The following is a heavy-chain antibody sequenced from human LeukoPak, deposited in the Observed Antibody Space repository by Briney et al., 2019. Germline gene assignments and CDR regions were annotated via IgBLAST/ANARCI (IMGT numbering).Heavy chain of an antibody. CDR1: RGSISSSTYY. D-gene: IGHD4-17*01. CDR3: ARDYGDYAFDS. V-gene: IGHV4-39*02. Sequence: SETLFLTCSVSRGSISSSTYYWRWIRQPPGQGLDWIGNIYYSGSTYYNPSLKSRVTISVDTSKNQFSLKLTSVTAADTAVYYCARDYGDYAFDSWGQGTLVTVSS. J-gene: IGHJ4*02. CDR2: IYYSGST.